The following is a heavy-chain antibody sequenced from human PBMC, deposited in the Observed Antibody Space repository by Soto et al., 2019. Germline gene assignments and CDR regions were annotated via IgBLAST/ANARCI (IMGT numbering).Heavy chain of an antibody. Sequence: EEQLVETGGGVIQRGGSLRLSCNASGFTVSSTYMSWVRQAPGMGLEWVAVIESGGSTHYADSVKGRFTISRDNSKNMLYLQMNSLTAEDTAVYFCARGQRYFNLWGQETLVPVSS. V-gene: IGHV3-53*02. J-gene: IGHJ4*02. CDR1: GFTVSSTY. CDR2: IESGGST. D-gene: IGHD3-9*01. CDR3: ARGQRYFNL.